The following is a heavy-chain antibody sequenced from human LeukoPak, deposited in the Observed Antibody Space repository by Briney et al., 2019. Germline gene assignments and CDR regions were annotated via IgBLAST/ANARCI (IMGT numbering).Heavy chain of an antibody. CDR2: ISGSGGST. D-gene: IGHD6-13*01. Sequence: PGGSLRLSCAASGFTFSSYAMSWVRQAPGKGLEWVSAISGSGGSTYYADSVKGRFTISRDNSKNTLYLQMNSLRAEDTAVYYCATKFLAAAAGSGYYYYYGMDVWGQGTTVTVSS. CDR1: GFTFSSYA. J-gene: IGHJ6*02. CDR3: ATKFLAAAAGSGYYYYYGMDV. V-gene: IGHV3-23*01.